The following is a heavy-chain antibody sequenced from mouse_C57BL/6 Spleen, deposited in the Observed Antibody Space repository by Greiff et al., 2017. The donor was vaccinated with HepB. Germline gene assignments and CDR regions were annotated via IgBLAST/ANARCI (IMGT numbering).Heavy chain of an antibody. Sequence: QVQLQQSGAELVKPGASVKLSCKASGYTFTSYWMQWVKQRPGQGLEWIGEIDPSDSYTNYNQKFEGKATLTVDTSSSTAYMQISSLTSEDAAVYYCARGEVTTYFDYRGQGTTLTVSS. D-gene: IGHD2-2*01. CDR3: ARGEVTTYFDY. J-gene: IGHJ2*01. V-gene: IGHV1-50*01. CDR1: GYTFTSYW. CDR2: IDPSDSYT.